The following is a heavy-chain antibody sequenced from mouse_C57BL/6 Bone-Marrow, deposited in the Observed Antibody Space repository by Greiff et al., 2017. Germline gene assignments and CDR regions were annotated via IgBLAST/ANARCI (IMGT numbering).Heavy chain of an antibody. CDR3: ARHYDYAWFAY. D-gene: IGHD2-4*01. V-gene: IGHV5-6*01. J-gene: IGHJ3*01. Sequence: EVQLVESGGDLVKPGGSLKLSCAASGFTFSSYGMSWVRQTPNKRLEWVGTISSGGSYTYYPDSVKGRFTISRDNAKNTLYLQMSSLKSEDTAMYYCARHYDYAWFAYWGQGTMVTVSA. CDR2: ISSGGSYT. CDR1: GFTFSSYG.